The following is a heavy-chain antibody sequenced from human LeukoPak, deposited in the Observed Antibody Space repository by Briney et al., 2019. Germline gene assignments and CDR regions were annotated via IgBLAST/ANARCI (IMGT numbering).Heavy chain of an antibody. D-gene: IGHD6-13*01. V-gene: IGHV1-2*04. J-gene: IGHJ4*02. Sequence: GASVKVSCKASGYTFTGYYMHWVRQAPGQGLEWMGWINPNSGGTNYAQQFQGWVTMTRDTSISTAYMELSRLRSDDTAVYYCAGEDSSSWYGFDYWGQGTLVTVSS. CDR1: GYTFTGYY. CDR3: AGEDSSSWYGFDY. CDR2: INPNSGGT.